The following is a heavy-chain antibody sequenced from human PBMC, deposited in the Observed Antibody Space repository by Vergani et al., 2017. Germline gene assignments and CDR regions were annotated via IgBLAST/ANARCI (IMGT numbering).Heavy chain of an antibody. Sequence: QVQLQESGPGLVKPSETLSLTCTVSGGSISSYYWSWIRQPPGKGLEWIGYIYYSGSTNYKPSLKSRVTISVDTSKNQFSLKLSSVTAADTAVYYCARDMSSSWYYYGMDVWGQGTTVTVSS. CDR2: IYYSGST. J-gene: IGHJ6*02. CDR1: GGSISSYY. V-gene: IGHV4-59*01. D-gene: IGHD6-13*01. CDR3: ARDMSSSWYYYGMDV.